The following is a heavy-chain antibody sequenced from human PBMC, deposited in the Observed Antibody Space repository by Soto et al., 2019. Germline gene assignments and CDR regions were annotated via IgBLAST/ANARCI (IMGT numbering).Heavy chain of an antibody. D-gene: IGHD5-18*01. CDR2: ISYDGSNK. J-gene: IGHJ6*02. V-gene: IGHV3-30-3*01. Sequence: LRLSCAASGFTFSSYAMHWVRQAPGKGLEWVAVISYDGSNKYYADSVKGRFTISRDNSKNTLYLQMNSLRAEDTAVYYCAREAVQLWSGGMDVWGQGTPVTVSS. CDR3: AREAVQLWSGGMDV. CDR1: GFTFSSYA.